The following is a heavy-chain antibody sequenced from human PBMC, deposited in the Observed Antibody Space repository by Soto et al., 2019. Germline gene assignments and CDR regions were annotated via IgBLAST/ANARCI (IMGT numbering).Heavy chain of an antibody. J-gene: IGHJ6*02. D-gene: IGHD4-4*01. CDR3: AKDSSGTVTLYGMDL. V-gene: IGHV3-9*01. Sequence: SLRLSCAASGFTFDDYAMHWVRQAPGKGLEWVSGISWNSGSIGYADSVKGRFTISRDNAKNSLYLQMNSLRAEDTALYYCAKDSSGTVTLYGMDLWGQGTTVTVSS. CDR1: GFTFDDYA. CDR2: ISWNSGSI.